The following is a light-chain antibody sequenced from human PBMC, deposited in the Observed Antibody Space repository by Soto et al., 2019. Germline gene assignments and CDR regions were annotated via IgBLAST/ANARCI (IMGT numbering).Light chain of an antibody. CDR1: QTISSW. Sequence: IQMTQSPSTLSESLGDRVTITCRARQTISSWLAWYQQKPGKAPKLLIYKASTLKSGVPSRFSGSGSGTEFTLTISSLQPDDFATYYCQHYNSYSEAFAQRTKV. CDR3: QHYNSYSEA. V-gene: IGKV1-5*03. CDR2: KAS. J-gene: IGKJ1*01.